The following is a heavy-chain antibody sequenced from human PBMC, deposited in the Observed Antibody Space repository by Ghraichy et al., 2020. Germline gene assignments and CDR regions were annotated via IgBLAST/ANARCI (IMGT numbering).Heavy chain of an antibody. CDR2: INHSGST. CDR3: ARGPEYSYGLYYFDY. Sequence: SETLSLTCAVYGGSFSGYYWSWIRQPPGKGLEWIGEINHSGSTNYNPSLKSLVTISVDTSKNQFSLKLSSVTAADTAVYYCARGPEYSYGLYYFDYWGQGTLVTVSS. J-gene: IGHJ4*02. V-gene: IGHV4-34*01. CDR1: GGSFSGYY. D-gene: IGHD5-18*01.